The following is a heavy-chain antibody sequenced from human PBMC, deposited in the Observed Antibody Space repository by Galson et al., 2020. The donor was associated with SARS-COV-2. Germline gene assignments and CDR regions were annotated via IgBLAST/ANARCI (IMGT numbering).Heavy chain of an antibody. CDR1: GGSISSGSYY. D-gene: IGHD1-26*01. CDR3: ARESRWELYFDH. CDR2: IYTSGST. J-gene: IGHJ4*02. V-gene: IGHV4-61*02. Sequence: SETLSITCTVSGGSISSGSYYWSWIRQPAGKGLEWIGRIYTSGSTNYNPSLKSRVTISVDTSKNQFSLKLSSVTAADTAVYYCARESRWELYFDHWGQGTLVTVSS.